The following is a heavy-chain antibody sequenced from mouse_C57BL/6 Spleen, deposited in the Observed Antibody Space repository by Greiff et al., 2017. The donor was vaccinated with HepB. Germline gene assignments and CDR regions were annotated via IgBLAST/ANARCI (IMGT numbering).Heavy chain of an antibody. V-gene: IGHV5-17*01. J-gene: IGHJ2*01. Sequence: EVKLQESGGGLVKPGGSLKLSCAASGFTFSDYGMHWVRQAPEKGLEWVAYISSGSSTIYYADTVKGRFTISRDNAKNTLFLQMTSLRSEDTAMYYCARAYITTVGIDYWGQGTTLTVSS. CDR3: ARAYITTVGIDY. CDR1: GFTFSDYG. CDR2: ISSGSSTI. D-gene: IGHD1-1*01.